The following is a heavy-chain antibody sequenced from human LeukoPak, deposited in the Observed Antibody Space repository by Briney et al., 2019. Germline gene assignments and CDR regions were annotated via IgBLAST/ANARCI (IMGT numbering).Heavy chain of an antibody. J-gene: IGHJ3*02. CDR3: ARRLRRAAAGIGAFDI. Sequence: SETLSLTCAVYGGSFSGYYWSWIRQPPGKGLEWIGEINHSGSTNYNPSLKSRVTISVDTSKNQFSLKLSSVTAADTAVYYCARRLRRAAAGIGAFDIWGQGTMVTVSS. D-gene: IGHD6-13*01. CDR1: GGSFSGYY. V-gene: IGHV4-34*01. CDR2: INHSGST.